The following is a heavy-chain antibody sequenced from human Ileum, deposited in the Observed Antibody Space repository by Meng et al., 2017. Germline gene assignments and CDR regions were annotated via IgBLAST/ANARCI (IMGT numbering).Heavy chain of an antibody. V-gene: IGHV2-5*02. CDR3: AHKREETTVNYFDF. CDR2: IYWDDDT. Sequence: QTTLKAAGPTPVKPTQTLTLPCTVSVFSVSTDGVGVGWIRQPPGKAPEWLALIYWDDDTRYSPSLRHRLTITKDTSKNQVVLTMTDMDPVDTGRYYCAHKREETTVNYFDFWGQGTLVTVSS. J-gene: IGHJ4*02. D-gene: IGHD4-11*01. CDR1: VFSVSTDGVG.